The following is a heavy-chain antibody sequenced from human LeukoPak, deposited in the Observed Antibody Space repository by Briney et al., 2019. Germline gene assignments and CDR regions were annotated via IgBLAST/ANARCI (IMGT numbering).Heavy chain of an antibody. V-gene: IGHV3-53*01. CDR3: ARDSGAFRGIIATLDY. Sequence: GGSLRLSCAASGFTVSSHYMTWVRQAPGKGLEWVSVIFSGGSTYYADSVKGRFTISRDNYKNTLYLQMNSLRAEDTAIYYCARDSGAFRGIIATLDYWGQGTLVTVSS. J-gene: IGHJ4*02. CDR2: IFSGGST. D-gene: IGHD3-16*02. CDR1: GFTVSSHY.